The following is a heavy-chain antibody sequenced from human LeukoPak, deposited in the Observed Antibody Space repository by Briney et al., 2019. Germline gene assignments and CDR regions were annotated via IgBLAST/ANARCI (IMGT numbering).Heavy chain of an antibody. CDR2: IHYSGNT. CDR1: GDSIISSTHY. J-gene: IGHJ4*02. CDR3: ARHSPWEPFDY. V-gene: IGHV4-39*01. D-gene: IGHD1-26*01. Sequence: SETLSLTCTVSGDSIISSTHYWGWIRQPPGKGLEWIGSIHYSGNTYYNPSLKSRVTISVDTSKNQFSLNLSSVTAADTAVYYCARHSPWEPFDYWGQGTLVTVSS.